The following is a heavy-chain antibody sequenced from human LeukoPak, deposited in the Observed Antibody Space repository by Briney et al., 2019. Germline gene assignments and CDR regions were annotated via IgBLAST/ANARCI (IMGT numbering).Heavy chain of an antibody. CDR2: ITGSGDTT. Sequence: GASLRLSCAASGFIFRNYAMSWVRQAPGKGLEWVSAITGSGDTTYYADSVKGRYTISRDNSKNTLYVEMNTLRAEDTAVYYCAKWGDYDILTGYYVSDFWGQGTLVTVSS. J-gene: IGHJ4*02. CDR1: GFIFRNYA. V-gene: IGHV3-23*01. D-gene: IGHD3-9*01. CDR3: AKWGDYDILTGYYVSDF.